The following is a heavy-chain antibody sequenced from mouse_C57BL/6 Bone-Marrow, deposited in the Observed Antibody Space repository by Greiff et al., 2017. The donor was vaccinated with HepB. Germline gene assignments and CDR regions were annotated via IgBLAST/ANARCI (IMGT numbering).Heavy chain of an antibody. CDR2: IYPRSGNT. J-gene: IGHJ4*01. CDR3: ARRYYYAMDY. CDR1: GYTFTSYG. V-gene: IGHV1-81*01. Sequence: LVESGAELARPGASVKLSCKASGYTFTSYGISWVKQRTGQGLEWIGEIYPRSGNTYYNEKFKGKATLTADKSSSTAYMELRSLTSEDSAVYFCARRYYYAMDYWGQGTSVTVSS.